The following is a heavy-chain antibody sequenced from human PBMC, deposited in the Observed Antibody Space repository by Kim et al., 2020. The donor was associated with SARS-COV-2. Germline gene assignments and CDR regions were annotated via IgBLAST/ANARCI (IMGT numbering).Heavy chain of an antibody. CDR1: GFTFSSYW. V-gene: IGHV3-7*01. J-gene: IGHJ4*02. CDR2: IKQDGNEK. Sequence: GGSLRLSCAASGFTFSSYWMSWVRQAPGKGLEWVANIKQDGNEKYYVDSVKGRFTISRDNAKNSLYLQMNSLRAEDTAVYYCASLYSSSWEFDYWGQGTLVTVSS. D-gene: IGHD6-13*01. CDR3: ASLYSSSWEFDY.